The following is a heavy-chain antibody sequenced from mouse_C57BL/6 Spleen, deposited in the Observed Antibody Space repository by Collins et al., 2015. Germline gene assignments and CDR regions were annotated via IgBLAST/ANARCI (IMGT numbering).Heavy chain of an antibody. CDR1: GFTFTDYY. V-gene: IGHV7-3*02. Sequence: EVKLVESGGGLVQPGGSLRLSCATSGFTFTDYYMSWVRQPPGKALEWLGFIRNKANGYTTEYSASVKGRFTISRDNSQSILYLQMNTLRAEDSATYYCARVPRMMDYAMDYWGQGTSVTVSS. CDR2: IRNKANGYTT. J-gene: IGHJ4*01. CDR3: ARVPRMMDYAMDY. D-gene: IGHD2-3*01.